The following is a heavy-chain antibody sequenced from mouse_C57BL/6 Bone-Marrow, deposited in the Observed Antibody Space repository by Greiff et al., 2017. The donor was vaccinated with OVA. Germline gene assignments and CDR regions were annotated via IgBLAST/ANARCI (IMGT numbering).Heavy chain of an antibody. J-gene: IGHJ2*01. D-gene: IGHD2-5*01. V-gene: IGHV2-2*01. CDR2: IWSGGST. CDR3: ARGPYSKGDYFDY. CDR1: GFSLTSYG. Sequence: QVHVKQSGPGLVQPSQSLSITCTVSGFSLTSYGVHWVRQSPGKGLEWLGVIWSGGSTDYNAAFISRLSISKDNSKTQVFFKMNSLQADDTAIYYCARGPYSKGDYFDYWGQGTTLTVSS.